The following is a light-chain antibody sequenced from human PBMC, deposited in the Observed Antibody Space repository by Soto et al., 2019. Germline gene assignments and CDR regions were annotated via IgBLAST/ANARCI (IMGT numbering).Light chain of an antibody. V-gene: IGKV3-20*01. CDR2: GAS. J-gene: IGKJ1*01. CDR1: QSVSSSH. CDR3: QQYGSSPWT. Sequence: EIVLTQSPGTLSLSPGERATLSCRASQSVSSSHLAWYQQKPGQAPRLLIYGASSRATGIPDRFSGSGPGTDFTLTISRLEPEDFAVYYCQQYGSSPWTFGQGTKVDIK.